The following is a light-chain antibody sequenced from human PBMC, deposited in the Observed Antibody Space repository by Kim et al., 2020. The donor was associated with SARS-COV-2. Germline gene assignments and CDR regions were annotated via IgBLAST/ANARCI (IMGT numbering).Light chain of an antibody. CDR1: QSINSW. Sequence: DIQMTQSPSTLSASVGDRVTITCRASQSINSWLAWYQQKPGKAPNLLIYQASSLQSGVPSRFSGSGSGTEFTLTISSLQPDDFATYICHQYNSYSPTFGQGTKVEIK. J-gene: IGKJ1*01. CDR2: QAS. V-gene: IGKV1-5*03. CDR3: HQYNSYSPT.